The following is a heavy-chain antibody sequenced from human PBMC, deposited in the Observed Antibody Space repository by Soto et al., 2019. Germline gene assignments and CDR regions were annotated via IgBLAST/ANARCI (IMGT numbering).Heavy chain of an antibody. CDR2: VWHDGSKQ. CDR3: ARTDWNYGTGVFDI. J-gene: IGHJ3*02. CDR1: GFTFSTYG. Sequence: VGSLRLSCVASGFTFSTYGIYWVRQAPAKGLEWVALVWHDGSKQYYADSAKGRFIISRDNSKNTVYLQMNSLRAEDTAVYYCARTDWNYGTGVFDIWGQGTMVTVSS. D-gene: IGHD1-7*01. V-gene: IGHV3-33*01.